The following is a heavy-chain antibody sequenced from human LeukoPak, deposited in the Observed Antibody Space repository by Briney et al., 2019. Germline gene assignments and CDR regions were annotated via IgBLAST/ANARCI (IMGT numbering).Heavy chain of an antibody. CDR1: GGSTSTLS. CDR2: VYYSAST. Sequence: SETLSLTCTLFGGSTSTLSWSWVRQPPGKGLEWIAYVYYSASTNYNPSFKSRFTISIDTTKIQFSLKLRAVTAADTAVYYCAKTVSAWPYMEVWGTGTTVTVSS. J-gene: IGHJ6*03. CDR3: AKTVSAWPYMEV. D-gene: IGHD6-19*01. V-gene: IGHV4-59*11.